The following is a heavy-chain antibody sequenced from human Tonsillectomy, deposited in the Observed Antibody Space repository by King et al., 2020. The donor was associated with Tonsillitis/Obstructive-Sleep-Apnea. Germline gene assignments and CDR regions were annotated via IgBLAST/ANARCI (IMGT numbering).Heavy chain of an antibody. J-gene: IGHJ2*01. CDR1: GFTFSDHY. V-gene: IGHV3-72*01. CDR3: ARGYCTSTTCYWYFDL. D-gene: IGHD2-2*01. CDR2: TTNKDNSYTR. Sequence: VQLVESGGNLVQPGGSLRLSCAASGFTFSDHYMHWVRQAPGKGLEWVGRTTNKDNSYTREYAASVKGRFTISRDDSRNSLYLQMNSLKIEDTAVYHYARGYCTSTTCYWYFDLWGRGTLVTVSS.